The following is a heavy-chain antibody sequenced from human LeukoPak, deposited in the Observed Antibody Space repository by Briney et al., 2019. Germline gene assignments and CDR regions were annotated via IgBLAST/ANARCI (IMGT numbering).Heavy chain of an antibody. CDR2: IKQDGSII. D-gene: IGHD5-24*01. CDR1: GFSFSTHW. V-gene: IGHV3-7*01. J-gene: IGHJ3*02. CDR3: AGDEGWTFDI. Sequence: GGSLRLSCAASGFSFSTHWMSWFRQAPGKGLEWVALIKQDGSIIHYVDSVKGRFTISRDNAKNSLSLQMNSLRADDTAVYYCAGDEGWTFDIWGQGTKVTVSS.